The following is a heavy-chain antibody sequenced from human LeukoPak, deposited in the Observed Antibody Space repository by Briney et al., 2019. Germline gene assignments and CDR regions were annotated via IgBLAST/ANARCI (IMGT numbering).Heavy chain of an antibody. CDR1: GGSISNGDFY. J-gene: IGHJ4*02. V-gene: IGHV4-31*03. D-gene: IGHD4-17*01. CDR2: LYYTGRT. CDR3: ARVVPDYGGYGGSRYFFDY. Sequence: SETLSLTCTVSGGSISNGDFYWSWVRQRPGKGLEWLGYLYYTGRTTYTPFLKRRVTISADTSQSQFSLKLTSVTAADTAVYYCARVVPDYGGYGGSRYFFDYWGQGTLITVSS.